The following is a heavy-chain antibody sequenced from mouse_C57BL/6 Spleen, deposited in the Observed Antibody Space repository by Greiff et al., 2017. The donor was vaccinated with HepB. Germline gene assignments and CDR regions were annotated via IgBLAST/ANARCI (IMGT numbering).Heavy chain of an antibody. CDR3: ARSYYGNYVRYFDV. D-gene: IGHD2-10*01. J-gene: IGHJ1*03. Sequence: QVQLQQPGTELVKPGASVKLSCKASGYTFTSYWMHWVKQRPGQGLEWIGNINPSNGGTNYNEKFNSKATLTVDKSSSTAYMQLSSLTSEDSAVYYCARSYYGNYVRYFDVWGTGTTVTVSS. V-gene: IGHV1-53*01. CDR2: INPSNGGT. CDR1: GYTFTSYW.